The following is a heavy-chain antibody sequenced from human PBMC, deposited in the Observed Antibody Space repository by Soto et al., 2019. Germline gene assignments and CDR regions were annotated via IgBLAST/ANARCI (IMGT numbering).Heavy chain of an antibody. D-gene: IGHD6-19*01. Sequence: ASVKVSCNASGYKFTGKYMHWVRQSPGQGLEWLGWLNPKNGDTKYAQTLQGRVAWTRDTSINTAHMELSRLRSDDTAIYYCAKARAVRLEVCDSWGQGALVTVSS. CDR3: AKARAVRLEVCDS. V-gene: IGHV1-2*02. CDR2: LNPKNGDT. CDR1: GYKFTGKY. J-gene: IGHJ4*02.